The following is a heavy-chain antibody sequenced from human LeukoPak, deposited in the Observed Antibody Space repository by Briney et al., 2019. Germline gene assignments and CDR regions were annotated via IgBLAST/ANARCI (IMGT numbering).Heavy chain of an antibody. Sequence: PGGSLRLSCAASGFTFSSYSMNWVRQAPGKGLEWVSSISSSSSYIYYADSVKGRFTISRDNAKNSLYLQVNSLRAEDTAVYYCARGEYGDYAIDYWGQGTPVTVSS. V-gene: IGHV3-21*01. D-gene: IGHD4-17*01. J-gene: IGHJ4*02. CDR1: GFTFSSYS. CDR2: ISSSSSYI. CDR3: ARGEYGDYAIDY.